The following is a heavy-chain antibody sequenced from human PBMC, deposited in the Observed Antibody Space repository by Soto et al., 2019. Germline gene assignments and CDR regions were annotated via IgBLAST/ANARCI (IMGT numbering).Heavy chain of an antibody. Sequence: QVQLQESGPGLVKPSETLSLTCTVSGGSISSYYWSWIRQPPGKGLEWIGSINYSGSTNYNPSLKSRVTISVDTSKNQFSLKLSSVTAADTAVYYCAGLRGRGVVYYYYMDVWGKGTTVTVSS. J-gene: IGHJ6*03. CDR2: INYSGST. CDR1: GGSISSYY. D-gene: IGHD3-10*01. CDR3: AGLRGRGVVYYYYMDV. V-gene: IGHV4-59*01.